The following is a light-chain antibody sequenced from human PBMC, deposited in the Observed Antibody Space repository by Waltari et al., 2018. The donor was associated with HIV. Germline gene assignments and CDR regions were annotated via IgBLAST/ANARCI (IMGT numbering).Light chain of an antibody. J-gene: IGLJ2*01. CDR1: SSDVGGYNY. CDR2: EVS. V-gene: IGLV2-14*01. Sequence: QSALTQPASVSGSPGQSITISCTGTSSDVGGYNYVSWYQQHPGKAPKLMIYEVSNRPSGVSDRFSSSKSGNTASLTISGLQAEDEADYYCSSYTSSSTPVVFGGGTNLTVL. CDR3: SSYTSSSTPVV.